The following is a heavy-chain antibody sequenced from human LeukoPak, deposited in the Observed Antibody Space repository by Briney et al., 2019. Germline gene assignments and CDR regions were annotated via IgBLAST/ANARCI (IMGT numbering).Heavy chain of an antibody. D-gene: IGHD2-21*01. Sequence: GESLKISCKGSGYRFTNYWIAWVRQMPGKGLEWMGMIYPGDSDTRYSPSFQGQVTISADKSISTAYLQWSSLKASDTAMYYCARHVVVIATDYYYYYMDVWGKGTTVTVSS. J-gene: IGHJ6*03. CDR1: GYRFTNYW. V-gene: IGHV5-51*01. CDR2: IYPGDSDT. CDR3: ARHVVVIATDYYYYYMDV.